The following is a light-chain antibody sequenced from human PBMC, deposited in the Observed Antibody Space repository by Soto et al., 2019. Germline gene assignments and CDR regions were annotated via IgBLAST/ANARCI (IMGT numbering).Light chain of an antibody. V-gene: IGKV3-15*01. CDR3: QQSGT. CDR1: QSVSSN. J-gene: IGKJ4*01. CDR2: GAS. Sequence: EIVMTQSPATLSVSPGERATLSCRASQSVSSNLAWYQQKPGQAPRLLIYGASTRATGIPARFSGSGSGTEFTLTISSLQSEDFAVYYCQQSGTFGGGTKVDIK.